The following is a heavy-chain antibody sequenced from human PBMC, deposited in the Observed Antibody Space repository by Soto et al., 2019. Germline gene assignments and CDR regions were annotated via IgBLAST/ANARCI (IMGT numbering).Heavy chain of an antibody. CDR1: GYTFTSYA. V-gene: IGHV1-3*05. CDR3: ARGPLAVAAPRRGGWFDP. Sequence: VQLVQSGAEEKKPGASVKVSCKASGYTFTSYAMHWVRQAPGQRLEWMGWINAGNGNTKYSQKFQGRVNITRDKSAIIAYMELSSLRSEDTAVYYCARGPLAVAAPRRGGWFDPWGQGTLVTVSS. D-gene: IGHD6-19*01. CDR2: INAGNGNT. J-gene: IGHJ5*02.